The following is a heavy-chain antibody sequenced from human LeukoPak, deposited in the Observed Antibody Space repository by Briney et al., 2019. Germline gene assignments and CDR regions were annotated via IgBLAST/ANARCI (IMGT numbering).Heavy chain of an antibody. CDR2: IFYSGIT. J-gene: IGHJ4*02. V-gene: IGHV4-39*07. CDR3: ARLYYDFWSGYLDY. Sequence: SETLSLTCNVSGGSMSNIYYWGWIRQPPGKGLEWIGNIFYSGITYYNPSLRSRVTISVDTSKNQFSLKLSSVTAADTAVYYCARLYYDFWSGYLDYWGQGTLVTVSS. CDR1: GGSMSNIYY. D-gene: IGHD3-3*01.